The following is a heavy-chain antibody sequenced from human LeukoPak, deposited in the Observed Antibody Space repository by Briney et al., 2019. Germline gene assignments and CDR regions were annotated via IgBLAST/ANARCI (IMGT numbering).Heavy chain of an antibody. CDR1: GFTFSDYY. D-gene: IGHD3-10*01. Sequence: GGSLRLSCAASGFTFSDYYMNWIRQAPGKGLEWVSYISSSSSTIYYADSVKGRFTISRDNAKNSLYLQMNSLRAEDTAVYYCARPYGSGSYYFDYWGQGTLVTVSS. V-gene: IGHV3-11*04. CDR3: ARPYGSGSYYFDY. CDR2: ISSSSSTI. J-gene: IGHJ4*02.